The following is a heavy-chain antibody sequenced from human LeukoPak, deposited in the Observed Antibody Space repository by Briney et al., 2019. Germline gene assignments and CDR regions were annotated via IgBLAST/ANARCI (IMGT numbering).Heavy chain of an antibody. J-gene: IGHJ6*03. CDR1: AITFSTYA. V-gene: IGHV3-23*01. CDR3: AKDKYNFWSGSNYYYMDV. D-gene: IGHD3-3*01. CDR2: ISGGAGST. Sequence: GGSLRFSCAASAITFSTYAMSWVRQAPGKGLECVSVISGGAGSTYYADSVKGRFTISRDNSKNTLYLQMNSLRAEDTAVYYCAKDKYNFWSGSNYYYMDVWGKGTTVTVSS.